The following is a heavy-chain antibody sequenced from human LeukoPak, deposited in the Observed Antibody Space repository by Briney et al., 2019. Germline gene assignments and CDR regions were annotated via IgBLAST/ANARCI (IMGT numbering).Heavy chain of an antibody. J-gene: IGHJ6*02. CDR2: IWYDGSNK. V-gene: IGHV3-33*01. D-gene: IGHD1-26*01. Sequence: GGSLRLSCAASGFTFSGYGMHWVRQAPGKGLEWVAVIWYDGSNKYYADSVKGRFTISRDNSKNTLYLQMNSLRAEDTAVYYCAREYSGSYSYYYGMDVWGQGTTVTVSS. CDR1: GFTFSGYG. CDR3: AREYSGSYSYYYGMDV.